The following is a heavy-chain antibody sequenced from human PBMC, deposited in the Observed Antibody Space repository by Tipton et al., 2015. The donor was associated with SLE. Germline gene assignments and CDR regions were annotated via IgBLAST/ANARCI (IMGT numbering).Heavy chain of an antibody. Sequence: LRLSCAASGFTVSSNYMSWIRQPPGKGLEWIGEINHSGSTNYNPSLKSRVTISVDTSKNQFSLNLISVTAADTAVYYCARDQDYDSSGYLFDYWGQGTLVTVSS. CDR3: ARDQDYDSSGYLFDY. J-gene: IGHJ4*02. V-gene: IGHV4-34*01. D-gene: IGHD3-22*01. CDR2: INHSGST. CDR1: GFTVSSNY.